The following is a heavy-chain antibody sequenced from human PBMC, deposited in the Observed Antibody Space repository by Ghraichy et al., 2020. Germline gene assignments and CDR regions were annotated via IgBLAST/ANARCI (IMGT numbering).Heavy chain of an antibody. CDR2: ISSGSTYI. CDR1: GFTFSSYS. V-gene: IGHV3-21*01. Sequence: GGSLRLSCAASGFTFSSYSMHWVRQAPGKGLEWVSSISSGSTYIYSAESLKGRFTVSRDNANNSLYLQMSSLRVDDMAVYYCARGPGSGLYNSYYFDHWGHGTLVSVSS. J-gene: IGHJ4*01. D-gene: IGHD1-14*01. CDR3: ARGPGSGLYNSYYFDH.